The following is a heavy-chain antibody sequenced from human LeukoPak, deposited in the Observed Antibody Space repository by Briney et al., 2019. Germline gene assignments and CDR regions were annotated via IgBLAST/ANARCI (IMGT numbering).Heavy chain of an antibody. Sequence: ASVKVSCKASGYTLTAYGITWVRQAPGQGLEWMGWISVYNGNTNYAQKLQGRVTMTTDTSTSTAYMELRSLRSDDTAVYYCARRTGIGDYHYGMDVWGQGTTVTVSS. J-gene: IGHJ6*02. CDR1: GYTLTAYG. CDR2: ISVYNGNT. CDR3: ARRTGIGDYHYGMDV. D-gene: IGHD3-10*01. V-gene: IGHV1-18*04.